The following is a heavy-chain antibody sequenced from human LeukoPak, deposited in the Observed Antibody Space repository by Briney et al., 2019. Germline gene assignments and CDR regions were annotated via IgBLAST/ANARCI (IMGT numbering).Heavy chain of an antibody. CDR2: IWFDGSNK. D-gene: IGHD5-12*01. J-gene: IGHJ4*02. CDR3: ARDRREMATILYYFDY. V-gene: IGHV3-33*01. CDR1: GFTFRSSG. Sequence: GGSLRLSCAASGFTFRSSGMHWVRQAPGKGLEWVAVIWFDGSNKYYADSVEGRFTISRDNIKNTLYLQMNSLRAEDTAVYYCARDRREMATILYYFDYWGQGTLVTVSS.